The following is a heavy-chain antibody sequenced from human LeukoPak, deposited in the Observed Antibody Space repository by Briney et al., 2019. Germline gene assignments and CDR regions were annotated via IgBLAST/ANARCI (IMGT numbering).Heavy chain of an antibody. CDR1: GFTFSSYG. CDR2: ISSSGSTI. D-gene: IGHD6-19*01. J-gene: IGHJ6*03. Sequence: PGGSLRLSCAASGFTFSSYGMSWVRQAPGKGLEWVSYISSSGSTIYYADSVKGRFTISRDNTKNSLYLQMNSLRAEDTAVYYCASSGWYPYYYMDVWGKGTTVTASS. CDR3: ASSGWYPYYYMDV. V-gene: IGHV3-48*04.